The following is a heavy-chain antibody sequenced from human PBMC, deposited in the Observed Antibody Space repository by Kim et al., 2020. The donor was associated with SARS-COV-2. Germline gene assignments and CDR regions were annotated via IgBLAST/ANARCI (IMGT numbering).Heavy chain of an antibody. V-gene: IGHV4-34*01. Sequence: SETPSLTCAVYGRSFSGYYWTWIRQAPGTGLQWIGEITPTGTTNYDPSLRSRVTISVAASEKQFSLTLTSATAADTAVYYCARGKSEYFGSGRARSFDLWGRGSLVTVSS. CDR3: ARGKSEYFGSGRARSFDL. CDR2: ITPTGTT. J-gene: IGHJ2*01. D-gene: IGHD3-10*01. CDR1: GRSFSGYY.